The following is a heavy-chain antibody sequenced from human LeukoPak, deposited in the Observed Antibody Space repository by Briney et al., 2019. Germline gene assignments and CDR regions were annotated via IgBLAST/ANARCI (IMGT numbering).Heavy chain of an antibody. J-gene: IGHJ4*02. D-gene: IGHD6-19*01. CDR3: ARDRYSSGRLDY. CDR2: IWYDGSNK. V-gene: IGHV3-33*01. CDR1: GFTFSSYG. Sequence: GGSLRLSCAASGFTFSSYGMHWVRQAPGKGLEWVAVIWYDGSNKYYADSVKGRFTISRDNSKNTLYLQMNSLRAEDTAVYHCARDRYSSGRLDYWGQGTLVTVSS.